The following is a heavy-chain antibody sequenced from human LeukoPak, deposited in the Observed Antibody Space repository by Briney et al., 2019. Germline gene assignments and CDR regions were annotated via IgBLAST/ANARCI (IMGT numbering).Heavy chain of an antibody. Sequence: SETLSLTCTVSGGSISSGDYYWSWIRQPPGKGLEWIGYIYYSGSTYYNPSLKSRVTISVDTSKNQFSLKLSSVTAADTAVYYCARELYDSSGYYYSSSFDYWGQGTLVTVSS. V-gene: IGHV4-30-4*08. D-gene: IGHD3-22*01. CDR1: GGSISSGDYY. CDR2: IYYSGST. J-gene: IGHJ4*02. CDR3: ARELYDSSGYYYSSSFDY.